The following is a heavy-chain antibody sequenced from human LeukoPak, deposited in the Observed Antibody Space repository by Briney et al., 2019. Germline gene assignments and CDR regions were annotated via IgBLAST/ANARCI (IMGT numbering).Heavy chain of an antibody. CDR3: ARFLLATRRGNWFDP. CDR1: GGSISSYY. D-gene: IGHD6-6*01. V-gene: IGHV4-59*01. CDR2: IYYSGST. J-gene: IGHJ5*02. Sequence: SETLSLTCTVSGGSISSYYWSWIRQPPGKGLEWIGYIYYSGSTNYNPSLKSRVTISVDTSKNQFSLKLSSVTAADTAVYYCARFLLATRRGNWFDPWGQGTLVIVSS.